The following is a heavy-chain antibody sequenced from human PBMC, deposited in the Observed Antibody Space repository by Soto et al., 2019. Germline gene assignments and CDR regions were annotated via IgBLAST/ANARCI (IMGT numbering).Heavy chain of an antibody. Sequence: GGSLRLSCAASGFTFSSYAMTWVRQAPGKGLEWVSTIRASGGSTYYADSVKGRFTISRDNSMNTQFLHMNSLRAEDTAIYYCAKGGYTSPFDYWGLGTLVTVSS. D-gene: IGHD5-12*01. CDR3: AKGGYTSPFDY. CDR1: GFTFSSYA. CDR2: IRASGGST. V-gene: IGHV3-23*01. J-gene: IGHJ4*02.